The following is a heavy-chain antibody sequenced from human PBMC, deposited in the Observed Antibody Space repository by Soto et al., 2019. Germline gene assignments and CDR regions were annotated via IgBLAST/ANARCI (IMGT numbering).Heavy chain of an antibody. CDR3: AKAYYGSGSYYPPPGY. D-gene: IGHD3-10*01. J-gene: IGHJ4*02. CDR2: INSDGSST. V-gene: IGHV3-74*01. CDR1: GFTFSNFW. Sequence: GGSLRLSCAASGFTFSNFWMHWVRQAPGKGLVWVARINSDGSSTSYADSVKGRFTISRDNSKNTLYLQMNSLRAEDTAVYYCAKAYYGSGSYYPPPGYWGQGTLVTVSS.